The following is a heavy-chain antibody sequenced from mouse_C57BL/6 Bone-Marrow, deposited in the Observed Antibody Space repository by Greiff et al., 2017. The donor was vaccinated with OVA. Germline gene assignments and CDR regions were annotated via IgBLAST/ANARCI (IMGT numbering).Heavy chain of an antibody. CDR1: GFTFSSYT. CDR2: ISGGGGNT. D-gene: IGHD2-4*01. Sequence: VQLKESGGGLVKPGGSLKLSCAASGFTFSSYTMSWVRQTPEKRLEWVATISGGGGNTYYPDSVKGRFTISRDNAKNTLYLQMSSLRSEDTALYYCARLRDYGDFDYWGQGTTLTVSS. J-gene: IGHJ2*01. V-gene: IGHV5-9*01. CDR3: ARLRDYGDFDY.